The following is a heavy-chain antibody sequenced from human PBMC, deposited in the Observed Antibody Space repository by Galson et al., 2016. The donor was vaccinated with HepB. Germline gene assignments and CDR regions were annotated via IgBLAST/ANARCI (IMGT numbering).Heavy chain of an antibody. CDR1: GGSISNYY. Sequence: SETLSLTCTLSGGSISNYYWSWIRQPPGKGLEWIGYIHYSGTTSYNPSLKSRLNMSVDKSKNQLSLRLTSVTAADTAVYYCAKSLVRGVIGPFDVWGQGTRSSSLQ. V-gene: IGHV4-59*01. D-gene: IGHD3-10*01. J-gene: IGHJ3*01. CDR2: IHYSGTT. CDR3: AKSLVRGVIGPFDV.